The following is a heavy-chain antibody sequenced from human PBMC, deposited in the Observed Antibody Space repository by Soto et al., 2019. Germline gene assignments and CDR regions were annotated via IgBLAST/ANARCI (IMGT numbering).Heavy chain of an antibody. J-gene: IGHJ4*02. Sequence: PGGSLRLSCAASGFTFSSYAMHWVRQAPGKGLEWVAVISYDGSNKYYADSVKGRFTISRDNSKNTLYLQMNSLRAEDTAVYYCARAHLNYDILTGPLDYWGQGTLVTV. CDR2: ISYDGSNK. CDR3: ARAHLNYDILTGPLDY. D-gene: IGHD3-9*01. V-gene: IGHV3-30-3*01. CDR1: GFTFSSYA.